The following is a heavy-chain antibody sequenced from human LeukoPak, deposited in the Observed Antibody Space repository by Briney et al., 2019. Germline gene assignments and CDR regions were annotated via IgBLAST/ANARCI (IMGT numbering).Heavy chain of an antibody. Sequence: ASVKVSCKASGYTFTSYDINWVRQATVQGLEWMGWMNPNSGNTGYAQKFQGRVTMTRNTSISTAYMELRSLRSEDTAVYYCARHIAAAGRTFDYWGRGTLVTVSS. CDR3: ARHIAAAGRTFDY. V-gene: IGHV1-8*01. J-gene: IGHJ4*02. D-gene: IGHD6-13*01. CDR1: GYTFTSYD. CDR2: MNPNSGNT.